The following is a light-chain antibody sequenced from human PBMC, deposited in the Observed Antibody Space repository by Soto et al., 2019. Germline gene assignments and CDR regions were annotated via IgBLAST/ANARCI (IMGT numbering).Light chain of an antibody. Sequence: EIVMKQSPATLSVSPGERATLSCRASQSVNSNLAWYRQKPGQAPRLLISDASTRATGVPARFSGSGSGTEFTLTISSLQSEDSGIYYCQQYNFWPPLTFGGGTKVEIK. J-gene: IGKJ4*01. CDR3: QQYNFWPPLT. V-gene: IGKV3-15*01. CDR1: QSVNSN. CDR2: DAS.